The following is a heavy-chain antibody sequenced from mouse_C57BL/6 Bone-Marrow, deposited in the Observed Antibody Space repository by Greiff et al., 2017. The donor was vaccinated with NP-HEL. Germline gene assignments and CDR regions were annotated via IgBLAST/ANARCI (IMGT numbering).Heavy chain of an antibody. D-gene: IGHD2-3*01. CDR2: IYPGGGYT. V-gene: IGHV1-63*01. J-gene: IGHJ2*01. CDR3: ARFDGYRPYFDY. Sequence: VKLQQSGAELVRPGTSVKMSCKASGYTFTNYCIGWAKQRPGHGLEWIGDIYPGGGYTNYNEKFKGKATLTADKSSSTAYMQFSSLTSEDSAIYYCARFDGYRPYFDYWGQGTTLTVSS. CDR1: GYTFTNYC.